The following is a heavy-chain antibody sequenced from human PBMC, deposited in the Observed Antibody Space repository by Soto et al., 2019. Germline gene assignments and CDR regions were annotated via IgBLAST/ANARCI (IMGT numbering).Heavy chain of an antibody. CDR1: GFTFSSYA. CDR3: LIVRFLEWSPLDYYYGMDV. V-gene: IGHV3-30-3*01. CDR2: ISYDGSNN. D-gene: IGHD3-3*01. J-gene: IGHJ6*02. Sequence: GGSLRLSCAASGFTFSSYAMHWVRQAPGKGLEWVAVISYDGSNNYYADSVKGRFTISRDNSKNTLYLQMNSLRAEDTAVYYFLIVRFLEWSPLDYYYGMDVWGQGTTVTVSS.